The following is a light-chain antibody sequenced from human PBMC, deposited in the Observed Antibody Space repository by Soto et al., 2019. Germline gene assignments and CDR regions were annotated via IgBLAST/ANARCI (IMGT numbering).Light chain of an antibody. CDR2: DAS. J-gene: IGKJ4*01. V-gene: IGKV3-11*01. CDR3: QQRSYWPQT. CDR1: KSVSSY. Sequence: DIGMSRAPQSLSPSAANRATISCRASKSVSSYLAWYQQKPGQAPRLLIYDASNRATGIPARFSGSGSGTDFTLTISSLEPEDFAVYYCQQRSYWPQTFGGGTKVDIK.